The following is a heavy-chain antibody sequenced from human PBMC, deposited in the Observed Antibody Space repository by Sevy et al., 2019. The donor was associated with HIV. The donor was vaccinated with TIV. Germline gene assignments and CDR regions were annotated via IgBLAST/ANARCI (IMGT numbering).Heavy chain of an antibody. CDR1: GYTFTSYG. J-gene: IGHJ6*02. CDR2: ISAYNGNT. Sequence: ASVNVSCKASGYTFTSYGISWVRQAPGQGLEWMGWISAYNGNTNYAQKLQGRVTMTTDTSTSTAYMELRSLRSDDTAVYYCARDSYGSGSSLDYYYYGMDVWGQGTTVTVSS. D-gene: IGHD3-10*01. CDR3: ARDSYGSGSSLDYYYYGMDV. V-gene: IGHV1-18*01.